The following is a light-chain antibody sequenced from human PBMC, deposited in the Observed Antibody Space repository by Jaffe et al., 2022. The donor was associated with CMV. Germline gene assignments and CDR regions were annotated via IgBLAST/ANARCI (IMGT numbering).Light chain of an antibody. CDR1: QSISTY. CDR2: GAS. CDR3: QQSYGTPLT. J-gene: IGKJ4*01. V-gene: IGKV1-39*01. Sequence: DIQMTQSPSSLSASVGDRVTVTCRASQSISTYLNWYQVKAGKAPKLLLYGASNLQSGVPSRFSGSGSGTEFTLTISSLQPEDFATYYCQQSYGTPLTFGGGTKVGIK.